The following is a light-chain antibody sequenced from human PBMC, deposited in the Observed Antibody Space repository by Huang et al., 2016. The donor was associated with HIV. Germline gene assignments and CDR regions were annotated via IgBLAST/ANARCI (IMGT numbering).Light chain of an antibody. Sequence: EIVLTQSPGTLSLSPGERATLSCRASQPVTTKYIAWFQQRPGQAPRLLIYVASNRLAGIPDRFSGSRSGTDFTLTISRLEPEDFAVYYCHHYGSSPTFGQGTRLEIK. V-gene: IGKV3-20*01. J-gene: IGKJ1*01. CDR1: QPVTTKY. CDR3: HHYGSSPT. CDR2: VAS.